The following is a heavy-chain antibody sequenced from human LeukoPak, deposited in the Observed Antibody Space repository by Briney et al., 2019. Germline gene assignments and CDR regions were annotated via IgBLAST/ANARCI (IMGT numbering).Heavy chain of an antibody. CDR3: ARHVLYDSSGYPDY. J-gene: IGHJ4*02. D-gene: IGHD3-22*01. Sequence: SETLSLTCTVSGGSISSSSYYWGWIRQPPGKGLEWIGSIYYSGSTYYNPSLKSRVTISVDTSKNQFSLKLSTVTAADTAVYYCARHVLYDSSGYPDYWGQGTLVTVSS. V-gene: IGHV4-39*01. CDR1: GGSISSSSYY. CDR2: IYYSGST.